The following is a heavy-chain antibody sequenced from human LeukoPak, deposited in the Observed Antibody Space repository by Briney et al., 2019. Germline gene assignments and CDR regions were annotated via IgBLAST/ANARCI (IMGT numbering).Heavy chain of an antibody. D-gene: IGHD2-2*01. V-gene: IGHV1-24*01. Sequence: ASVKVSCKVSGYTLTELSMHWVRQAPGKGLEWMGGFDPEDGETIYAQKFQGRVTMTEDTSTDTAYMELSSLRSEYTAVYYCETGGVPAATRNVFLYYYYYGMDVWGQGTTVSVSS. CDR3: ETGGVPAATRNVFLYYYYYGMDV. J-gene: IGHJ6*02. CDR2: FDPEDGET. CDR1: GYTLTELS.